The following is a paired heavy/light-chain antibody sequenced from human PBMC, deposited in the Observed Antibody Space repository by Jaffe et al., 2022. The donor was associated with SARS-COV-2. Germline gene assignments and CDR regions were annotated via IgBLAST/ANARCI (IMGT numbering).Light chain of an antibody. Sequence: DIVMTQSPLSLPVTPGESASISCRSSQSLLHSNGHNYLDWYLQKPGQSPQLLIYLGSNRASGVPDRFSGSGSGTDFTLKISRVEAEDVGVYYCMQALQTPFTFGPGTKVDIK. CDR3: MQALQTPFT. J-gene: IGKJ3*01. CDR1: QSLLHSNGHNY. V-gene: IGKV2-28*01. CDR2: LGS.
Heavy chain of an antibody. CDR2: VYSSGST. CDR3: AADRAYCTNGVCYEFLYLDY. V-gene: IGHV4-4*07. CDR1: GDSISGSY. D-gene: IGHD2-8*01. J-gene: IGHJ4*02. Sequence: QVQLQESGPGLVKPSETLSLTCTVSGDSISGSYWSWIRQPAGKGLEWIGRVYSSGSTNYNPSLKSRVTMSVDTSKNQFSLKLSSVTAADTAVYYCAADRAYCTNGVCYEFLYLDYWGQGTLVTVSS.